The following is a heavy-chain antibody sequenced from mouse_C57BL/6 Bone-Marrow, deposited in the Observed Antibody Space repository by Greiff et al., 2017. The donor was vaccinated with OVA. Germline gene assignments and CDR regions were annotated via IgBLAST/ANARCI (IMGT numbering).Heavy chain of an antibody. Sequence: QVQLKQPGAELVKPGASVKMSCKASGYTFTSYWITWVKQRPGQGLEWIGDIYPGSGSTNYNEKFKSKATLTVDTSSSTAYMQLSSLTSYDSAVYYCARSEFQPLYNYSMDYWGQGTSVTVSS. D-gene: IGHD2-12*01. V-gene: IGHV1-55*01. CDR2: IYPGSGST. J-gene: IGHJ4*01. CDR3: ARSEFQPLYNYSMDY. CDR1: GYTFTSYW.